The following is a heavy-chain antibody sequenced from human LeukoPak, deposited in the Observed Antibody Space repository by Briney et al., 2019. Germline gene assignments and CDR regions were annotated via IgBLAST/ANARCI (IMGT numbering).Heavy chain of an antibody. D-gene: IGHD6-19*01. J-gene: IGHJ4*02. CDR3: ARGGPQWLVLRKRFYFDS. Sequence: ASVKVSCKSSGYTFTSYYIHWERQAPGQGLEWMGIISPSAGGTGYAQNFQGRVTMTRDTSTSTVYMELSSLRSEDTAVYFCARGGPQWLVLRKRFYFDSWGQGTLVTVSS. CDR1: GYTFTSYY. V-gene: IGHV1-46*01. CDR2: ISPSAGGT.